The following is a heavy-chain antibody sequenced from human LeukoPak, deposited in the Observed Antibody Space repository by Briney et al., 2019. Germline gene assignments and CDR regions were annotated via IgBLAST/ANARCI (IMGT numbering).Heavy chain of an antibody. CDR1: GYTFTNYW. Sequence: GESLKISCKGSGYTFTNYWIAWVRQMPGKGLEWMGIIYPGDSDTRYSPSFQGQVTLSADKSISTAFLQWSSLEASDTAMYYCARTYRSSDPFDYWGQGTLSPSPQ. V-gene: IGHV5-51*01. CDR2: IYPGDSDT. J-gene: IGHJ4*02. CDR3: ARTYRSSDPFDY. D-gene: IGHD6-6*01.